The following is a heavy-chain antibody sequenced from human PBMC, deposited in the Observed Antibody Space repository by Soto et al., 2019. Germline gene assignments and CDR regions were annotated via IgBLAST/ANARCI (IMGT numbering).Heavy chain of an antibody. CDR1: GGSISSGGYS. J-gene: IGHJ4*02. Sequence: QLQLQESGSGLVKPSQNLSLTCAVSGGSISSGGYSWSWIRQPPGKGLEWIGYIYHSVSTYYNPSLKSRVTISVDRSKNQFSLNLSSVTAADTAVYYCAAGGGLPRYYWGQGTLVTVSS. D-gene: IGHD5-12*01. V-gene: IGHV4-30-2*01. CDR3: AAGGGLPRYY. CDR2: IYHSVST.